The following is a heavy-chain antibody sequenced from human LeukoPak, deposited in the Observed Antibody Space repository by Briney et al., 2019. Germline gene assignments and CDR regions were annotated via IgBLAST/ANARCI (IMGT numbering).Heavy chain of an antibody. CDR2: IRYDGSNK. Sequence: GGSLRLSCAASGFTFSSYGMHWVRQAPGRGLEWVAFIRYDGSNKYYADSVKGRFTISRDNSKNTLYLQMNSLRAEDTAVYYCAKDAPQYSSSWYSDFDYWGQGTLVTVSS. J-gene: IGHJ4*02. CDR3: AKDAPQYSSSWYSDFDY. V-gene: IGHV3-30*02. D-gene: IGHD6-13*01. CDR1: GFTFSSYG.